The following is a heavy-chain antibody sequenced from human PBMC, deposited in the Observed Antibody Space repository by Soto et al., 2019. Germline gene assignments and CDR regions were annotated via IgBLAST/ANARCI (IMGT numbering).Heavy chain of an antibody. CDR2: ISGSGGST. CDR1: GFTFSSYA. D-gene: IGHD1-7*01. J-gene: IGHJ4*02. CDR3: AKDRPAQGELELRDVRFDY. Sequence: GGSLRLSCAASGFTFSSYAMSWVRQAPGKGLEWVSAISGSGGSTYYADSVKGRFTISRDNSKNTLYLQMNSLRAEDTAVYYCAKDRPAQGELELRDVRFDYWGQGTLVTVSS. V-gene: IGHV3-23*01.